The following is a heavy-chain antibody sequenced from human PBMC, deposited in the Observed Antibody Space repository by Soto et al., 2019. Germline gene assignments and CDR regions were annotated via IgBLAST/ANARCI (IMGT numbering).Heavy chain of an antibody. CDR1: GFTFSTYG. J-gene: IGHJ6*02. Sequence: PGGSLRLSCAASGFTFSTYGMSWVRQAPGKGLEWVSAIGGSGTNTYYADSVKGRFTISRDNSKNTLYLQMNSLRADDTAVYYCAKLVDQAGMAVWGQGTTVTVSS. CDR3: AKLVDQAGMAV. D-gene: IGHD2-15*01. CDR2: IGGSGTNT. V-gene: IGHV3-23*01.